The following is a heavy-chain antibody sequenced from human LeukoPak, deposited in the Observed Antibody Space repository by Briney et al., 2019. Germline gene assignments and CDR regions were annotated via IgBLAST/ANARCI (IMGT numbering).Heavy chain of an antibody. V-gene: IGHV5-51*01. D-gene: IGHD3-22*01. CDR3: ATENYDSSGYYSNWFDP. CDR2: IYPGDSDT. CDR1: GYSFTSYW. J-gene: IGHJ5*02. Sequence: GESLKISCKGSGYSFTSYWIGWVRQMPGKGLEWVGIIYPGDSDTRYSPSFQGQVTISADKSISTAYLQWSSLKASDTAMYYCATENYDSSGYYSNWFDPWGQGTLVTVSS.